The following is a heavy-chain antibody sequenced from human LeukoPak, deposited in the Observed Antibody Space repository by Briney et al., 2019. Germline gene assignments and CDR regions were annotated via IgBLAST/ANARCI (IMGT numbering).Heavy chain of an antibody. J-gene: IGHJ4*02. D-gene: IGHD2-15*01. CDR2: IRSKAYCGTT. CDR1: GFTFGDYA. V-gene: IGHV3-49*04. CDR3: TRGIGYCSGGSCYYDY. Sequence: GGSLRLSCTASGFTFGDYAMSGVGQAPGRGLERVGFIRSKAYCGTTGYAASVKGRFTISRDDSKSIAYLQMNSLKTEDTAVYYCTRGIGYCSGGSCYYDYWGQGTLVTVSS.